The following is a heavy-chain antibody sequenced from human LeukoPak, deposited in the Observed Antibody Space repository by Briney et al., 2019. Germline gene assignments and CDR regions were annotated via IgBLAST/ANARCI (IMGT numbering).Heavy chain of an antibody. CDR3: ARDPPRGYYDSSGYEDY. CDR2: ISGSGGST. V-gene: IGHV3-23*01. CDR1: GFTFSSYA. D-gene: IGHD3-22*01. J-gene: IGHJ4*02. Sequence: GGSLRLSCAASGFTFSSYAMSWVRQAPGTGLEWVSAISGSGGSTYYADSVKGRFTISRDNSKNTLYLQMNSLRAEDTAVYYCARDPPRGYYDSSGYEDYWGQGTLVTVSS.